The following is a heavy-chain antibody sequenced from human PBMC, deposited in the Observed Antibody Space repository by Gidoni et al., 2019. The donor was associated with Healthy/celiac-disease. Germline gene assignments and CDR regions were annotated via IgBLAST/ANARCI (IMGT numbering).Heavy chain of an antibody. V-gene: IGHV3-23*01. J-gene: IGHJ4*02. Sequence: EVQLLESGGGLVQPGGSQRLCCPAYGLPLSSYAMRWGRQAPGKGREWVSASSGSGGSTYYADSVKGRFTISRDNSKNTLYLQMNSLRAEDTAVYYCAKAITVVTSDLWDYWGQGTLVTVSS. CDR3: AKAITVVTSDLWDY. D-gene: IGHD2-21*02. CDR2: SSGSGGST. CDR1: GLPLSSYA.